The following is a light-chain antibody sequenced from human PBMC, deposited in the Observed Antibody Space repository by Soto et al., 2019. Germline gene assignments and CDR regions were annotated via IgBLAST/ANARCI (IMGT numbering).Light chain of an antibody. V-gene: IGKV1-5*03. Sequence: DIQMTQSPSTLSASVGDRVTITCRASQSISSWLAWYQQKPGQAPELLIYKASILESGVSSRFSGSGSGTEFTITISSLQPDDFAAYYCQHYNSYPYTFGQGTKLDIK. CDR3: QHYNSYPYT. CDR1: QSISSW. CDR2: KAS. J-gene: IGKJ2*01.